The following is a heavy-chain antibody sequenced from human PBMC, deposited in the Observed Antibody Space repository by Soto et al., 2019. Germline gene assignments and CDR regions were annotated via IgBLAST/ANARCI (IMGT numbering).Heavy chain of an antibody. D-gene: IGHD3-3*02. J-gene: IGHJ4*02. CDR2: ISYDGSNK. V-gene: IGHV3-30-3*01. CDR3: ARDRMTIRVFDY. CDR1: GFTFSSYA. Sequence: GGSLRLSCAASGFTFSSYAMHWVRQAPGKGLEWVAVISYDGSNKYYADSVKGRFTISRDNSKNTLYLQMNSLRAEDTAVYYCARDRMTIRVFDYWGQGTLVTVSS.